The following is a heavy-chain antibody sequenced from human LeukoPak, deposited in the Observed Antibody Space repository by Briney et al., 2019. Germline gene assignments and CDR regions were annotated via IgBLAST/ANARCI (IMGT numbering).Heavy chain of an antibody. Sequence: GESLRLSCAASGFTFSAYGMSWVRQAPGKGLEWVSHISDTVRDTWYANSVKGRVIISRDNSRDTVYLQMSSLRPEDTALYFCAKDNYGGIFASWGQGTLVTVSS. D-gene: IGHD4-17*01. CDR1: GFTFSAYG. J-gene: IGHJ4*02. CDR2: ISDTVRDT. V-gene: IGHV3-23*01. CDR3: AKDNYGGIFAS.